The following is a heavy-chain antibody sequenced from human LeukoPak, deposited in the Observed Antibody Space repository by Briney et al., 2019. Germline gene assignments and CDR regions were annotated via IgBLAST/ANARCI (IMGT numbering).Heavy chain of an antibody. D-gene: IGHD2-15*01. J-gene: IGHJ5*02. Sequence: SETLSLTCTVSGGSVSSGGDYWSWIRQPPGKGLEWIGYISSSGTNYNPSLKSRVTISVDTSKNQFSLKLRSATTADTALYYCAREGECSGGSCYSYGWFDPWGQGTLVTVSS. CDR2: ISSSGT. V-gene: IGHV4-61*08. CDR1: GGSVSSGGDY. CDR3: AREGECSGGSCYSYGWFDP.